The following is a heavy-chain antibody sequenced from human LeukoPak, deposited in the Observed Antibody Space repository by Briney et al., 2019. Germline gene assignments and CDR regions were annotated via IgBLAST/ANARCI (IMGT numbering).Heavy chain of an antibody. J-gene: IGHJ4*02. CDR3: ARDTYSRWQTDY. CDR1: GFTFSSYW. CDR2: INSDGNNR. V-gene: IGHV3-74*01. D-gene: IGHD4-23*01. Sequence: GGSLRLSCAASGFTFSSYWMHWVRQAPGKGLLWVSLINSDGNNRGYADSVKGRSTVSRDNAKNTLYLQMNSLRAEDTAVYYCARDTYSRWQTDYWGQGTLVTVSS.